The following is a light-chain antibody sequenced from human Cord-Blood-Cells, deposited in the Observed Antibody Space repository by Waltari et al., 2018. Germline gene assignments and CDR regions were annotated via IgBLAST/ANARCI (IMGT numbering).Light chain of an antibody. CDR3: QQYYSTPYT. Sequence: DIVMTQSPDSLAVSLGERANINCKSSQSVLYSSNNKNYLAWYQQKPGPPPKLLIYWASTRESGVPDRFSGSGSGTDFTLTISSLQAEDVAVYYCQQYYSTPYTFGQGTKLEIK. CDR2: WAS. V-gene: IGKV4-1*01. CDR1: QSVLYSSNNKNY. J-gene: IGKJ2*01.